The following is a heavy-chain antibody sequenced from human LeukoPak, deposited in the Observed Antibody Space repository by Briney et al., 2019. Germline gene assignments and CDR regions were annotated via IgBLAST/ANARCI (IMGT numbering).Heavy chain of an antibody. V-gene: IGHV4-34*01. CDR1: GGSFSGYY. CDR2: INHSGST. Sequence: PSETLSLTCAVYGGSFSGYYWSWIRQPPGKGLEWIGEINHSGSTNYNPSLKSRVTISVDTSKNQFSLKLSSVTAADTAVYYCASRDYYGSGGDYWGQGTLVTVSS. J-gene: IGHJ4*02. D-gene: IGHD3-10*01. CDR3: ASRDYYGSGGDY.